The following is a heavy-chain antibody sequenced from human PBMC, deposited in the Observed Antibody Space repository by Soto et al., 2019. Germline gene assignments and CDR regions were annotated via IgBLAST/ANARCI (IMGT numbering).Heavy chain of an antibody. J-gene: IGHJ4*02. V-gene: IGHV4-31*03. Sequence: QVHLQESGPGLVKASQTLSLTCTVSGGSISGGGGYYWSWIRQHPGKGLEWIGYTYYSGSTYYNPSLKSRATISVDTSENQFSLKLSSVTAADTAVYYCARRASSGRDPFYFDYWGQGTLVAVSS. CDR1: GGSISGGGGYY. CDR2: TYYSGST. CDR3: ARRASSGRDPFYFDY. D-gene: IGHD6-6*01.